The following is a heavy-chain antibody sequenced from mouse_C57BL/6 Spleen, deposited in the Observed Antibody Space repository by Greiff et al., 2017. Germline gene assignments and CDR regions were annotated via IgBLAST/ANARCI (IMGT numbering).Heavy chain of an antibody. D-gene: IGHD1-1*01. Sequence: VQLQQPGPELVKPGASVKISCKASGYAFSSSWMHWVKQRPGQGLEWIGRIYPADGDTNYNGKFKGKATLTADKSSSTAYMQLSSLTSEDSAVYFCARRGNYGSGYFAYWGQGTTLTVSA. CDR1: GYAFSSSW. CDR3: ARRGNYGSGYFAY. V-gene: IGHV1-82*01. CDR2: IYPADGDT. J-gene: IGHJ2*01.